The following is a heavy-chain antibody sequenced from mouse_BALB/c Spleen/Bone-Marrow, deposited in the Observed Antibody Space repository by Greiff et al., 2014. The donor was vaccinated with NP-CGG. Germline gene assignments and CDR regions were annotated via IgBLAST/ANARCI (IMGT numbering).Heavy chain of an antibody. D-gene: IGHD2-3*01. CDR2: INPDSSTI. CDR3: AGNGYYGWIAY. V-gene: IGHV4-1*02. CDR1: GFDFSRYW. J-gene: IGHJ3*01. Sequence: EVKVEESGGGLVQPGGSLKLSCAASGFDFSRYWMTWVRQAPGKGLEWIGEINPDSSTINYTPSLKDKSIISRDNAKNTLYLQMNKVRSEDTALYYCAGNGYYGWIAYWGQGTLVTVSA.